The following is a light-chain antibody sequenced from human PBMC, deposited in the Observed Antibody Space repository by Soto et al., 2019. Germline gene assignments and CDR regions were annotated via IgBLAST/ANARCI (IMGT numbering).Light chain of an antibody. J-gene: IGKJ3*01. V-gene: IGKV1-12*01. CDR1: QGISRW. Sequence: DSQMTQLPSSMSASVGDRVTITCRASQGISRWLAWYHQKPGKAPNLLIYSASTLHSGVPSRFSGSGSGTDFTLTISSLQPEDFGTYYCQQANSFPLTFGPGTKVDIK. CDR3: QQANSFPLT. CDR2: SAS.